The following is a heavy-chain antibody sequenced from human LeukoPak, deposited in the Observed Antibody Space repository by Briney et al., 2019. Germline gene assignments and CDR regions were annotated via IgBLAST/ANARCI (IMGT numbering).Heavy chain of an antibody. Sequence: GGSLRLSCAASEFTFSSYSMNWVRQAPGKGLEWVSYITNSGNSKSYADSVKGRFTISRDNTKNSLYLQMNGLRAEDTAVYYCARVSSSSPGAFSCWGQGTLDTVSS. J-gene: IGHJ4*02. CDR2: ITNSGNSK. CDR3: ARVSSSSPGAFSC. CDR1: EFTFSSYS. D-gene: IGHD6-6*01. V-gene: IGHV3-48*01.